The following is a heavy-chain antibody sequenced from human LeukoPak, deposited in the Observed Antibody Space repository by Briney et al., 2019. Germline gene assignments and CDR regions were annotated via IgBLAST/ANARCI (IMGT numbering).Heavy chain of an antibody. V-gene: IGHV1-46*01. CDR3: ARDKAFLGYYDTSGYFQQWFDS. Sequence: ASLKVSCKASGYTFTDDYIHWVRQAPGQGLEWMGIINPSGGSTTYAQKFQGRVTMTTDTSTSTAYMDLRSLGFDDTAVYYCARDKAFLGYYDTSGYFQQWFDSWGQGTLVTVSS. J-gene: IGHJ5*01. D-gene: IGHD3-22*01. CDR2: INPSGGST. CDR1: GYTFTDDY.